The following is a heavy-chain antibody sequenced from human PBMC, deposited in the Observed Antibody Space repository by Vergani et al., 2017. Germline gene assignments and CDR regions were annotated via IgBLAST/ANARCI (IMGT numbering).Heavy chain of an antibody. Sequence: EVQLVESGGGLIQPGGSLRLSCAASGFTVSSNYMSWVRQAPGKGLEWVSVIYSGGSTYYADSVKGRFTISRDNSKNTLYLQMNSLSAEDTAVYYCARSLDVWGSYRYPAYYMDVWGKGTTVTVSS. CDR2: IYSGGST. CDR3: ARSLDVWGSYRYPAYYMDV. J-gene: IGHJ6*03. V-gene: IGHV3-53*01. D-gene: IGHD3-16*02. CDR1: GFTVSSNY.